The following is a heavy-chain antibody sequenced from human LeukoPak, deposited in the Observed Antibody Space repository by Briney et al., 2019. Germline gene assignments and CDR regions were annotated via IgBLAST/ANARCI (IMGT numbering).Heavy chain of an antibody. D-gene: IGHD6-19*01. Sequence: ASVKVSCKASGYTFTGYYMHWVRQAPGQGLEWMGWINPNSGGTNYAQKFQGRVTMTRDTSISTAYMELSRLRSDDTAVYYCARDGPGYSSGWYRAFDIWGQGTMVTVSS. CDR2: INPNSGGT. V-gene: IGHV1-2*02. CDR1: GYTFTGYY. CDR3: ARDGPGYSSGWYRAFDI. J-gene: IGHJ3*02.